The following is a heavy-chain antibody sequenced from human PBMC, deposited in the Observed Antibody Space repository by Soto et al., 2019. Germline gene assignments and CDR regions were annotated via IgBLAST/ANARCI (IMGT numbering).Heavy chain of an antibody. V-gene: IGHV3-23*01. Sequence: EVQLLESGGGLVQPGGSLRLSCAVSGFTFSNYAMSWVRQAPGKGLEWVSVISPSGVTTYYADSVKGRFTISRDNSRNTLYLQFNGLRAVDTAVYYCAKGGTPGNHYYGSGYVYWTDSWGQGTLVTVSS. CDR2: ISPSGVTT. D-gene: IGHD3-10*01. J-gene: IGHJ5*01. CDR1: GFTFSNYA. CDR3: AKGGTPGNHYYGSGYVYWTDS.